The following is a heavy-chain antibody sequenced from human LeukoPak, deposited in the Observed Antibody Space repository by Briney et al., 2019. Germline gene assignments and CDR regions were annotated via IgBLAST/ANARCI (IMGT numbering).Heavy chain of an antibody. Sequence: GGSLRLSCAASGFTVSSNEMSWVRQAPGKGLEWVSSISSSSSYIYYADSVKGRFTISRDNAKNSLYLQMNSLRAEDTAVYYCARSLRLIASLDYWGQGTLVTVSS. CDR1: GFTVSSNE. V-gene: IGHV3-21*01. CDR2: ISSSSSYI. J-gene: IGHJ4*02. CDR3: ARSLRLIASLDY. D-gene: IGHD3-16*01.